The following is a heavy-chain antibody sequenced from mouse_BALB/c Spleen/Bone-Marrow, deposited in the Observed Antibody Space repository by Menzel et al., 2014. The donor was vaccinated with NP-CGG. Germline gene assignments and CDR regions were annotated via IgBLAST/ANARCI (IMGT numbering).Heavy chain of an antibody. D-gene: IGHD1-1*01. CDR1: GYTFTNNA. V-gene: IGHV1S137*01. Sequence: LVESGAELVRPGVSVKISCKGSGYTFTNNAIHWVKQSRAKSLEWIVIISTYYGDTTYNQKFKGKATMTVDKSSSTAYLKLARLTSEDSAIYYCARSGNVRKAVYYWGQGTSVTVSS. CDR2: ISTYYGDT. CDR3: ARSGNVRKAVYY. J-gene: IGHJ4*01.